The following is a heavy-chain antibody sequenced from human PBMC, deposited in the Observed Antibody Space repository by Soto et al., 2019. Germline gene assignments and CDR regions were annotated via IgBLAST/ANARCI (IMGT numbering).Heavy chain of an antibody. J-gene: IGHJ3*02. CDR3: AKAYGSGSFDAFDI. CDR2: MSYDGSDK. CDR1: GFTFSSYG. Sequence: QVQLVESGGGVVQPGRSLRLSCAASGFTFSSYGMHWVRQAPGKGLEWVAVMSYDGSDKYNADSVKGRFTVSRDNSKNTLYLQRNSLRAEDTAVYYCAKAYGSGSFDAFDIWGQGTMVTVSS. D-gene: IGHD3-10*01. V-gene: IGHV3-30*18.